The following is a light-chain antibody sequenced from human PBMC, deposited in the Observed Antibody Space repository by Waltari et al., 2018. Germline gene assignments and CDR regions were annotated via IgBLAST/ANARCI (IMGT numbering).Light chain of an antibody. J-gene: IGLJ6*01. Sequence: QSVLTQPVSVSGSLGQSITISCTGTSSDVGGYDYVHWYQQPPTKAPRLIIDGVKHRPSGISSRFSASKSGNTASLTISGLQSDDESHYYCSSYTRSGGRIFGSGTKVTVL. CDR3: SSYTRSGGRI. CDR1: SSDVGGYDY. CDR2: GVK. V-gene: IGLV2-14*03.